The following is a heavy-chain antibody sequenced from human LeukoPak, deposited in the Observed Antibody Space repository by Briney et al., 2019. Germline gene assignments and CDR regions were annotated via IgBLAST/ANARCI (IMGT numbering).Heavy chain of an antibody. J-gene: IGHJ3*02. V-gene: IGHV3-48*03. CDR2: ISSSGSSI. Sequence: GESLRLSCAASGLTFSSYEMNWVRQAPGKGLEWVSYISSSGSSIYYADSVKGRFTISRDNAKKSLYLQMHSLRAEDTAVYYCARDSHKFDSSGYYPDAFDIWGQGTMVTVSS. D-gene: IGHD3-22*01. CDR3: ARDSHKFDSSGYYPDAFDI. CDR1: GLTFSSYE.